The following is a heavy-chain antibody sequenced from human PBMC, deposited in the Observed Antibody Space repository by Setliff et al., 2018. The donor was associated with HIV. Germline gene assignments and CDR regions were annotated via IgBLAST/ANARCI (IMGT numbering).Heavy chain of an antibody. CDR3: ARDRDPHYDYVWGNYRPEYFQH. CDR2: FDPQDGKT. CDR1: GYTLTEVS. V-gene: IGHV1-24*01. D-gene: IGHD3-16*02. J-gene: IGHJ1*01. Sequence: GASVKVSCKISGYTLTEVSMHWVRQAPGKGLEWMGYFDPQDGKTIYAQKFQGRVTMTEDTSTYTAYMELSGLRSEDTAVYYCARDRDPHYDYVWGNYRPEYFQHWGQGTQVTVSS.